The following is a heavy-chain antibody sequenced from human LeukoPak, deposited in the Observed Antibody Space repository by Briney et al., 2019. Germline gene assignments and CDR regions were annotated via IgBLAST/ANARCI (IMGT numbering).Heavy chain of an antibody. J-gene: IGHJ4*02. CDR3: ARSPMNRYYYDSSGYYPKYYFDY. Sequence: GGSLRLSCAVPGFTFSSYGMHWVRQAPGKGLEWVAVIWYDGSNKYYADSVKGRFTISRDNSKNTLYLQMNSLRAEDTAVYYCARSPMNRYYYDSSGYYPKYYFDYWGQGTLVTVSS. CDR1: GFTFSSYG. CDR2: IWYDGSNK. V-gene: IGHV3-33*01. D-gene: IGHD3-22*01.